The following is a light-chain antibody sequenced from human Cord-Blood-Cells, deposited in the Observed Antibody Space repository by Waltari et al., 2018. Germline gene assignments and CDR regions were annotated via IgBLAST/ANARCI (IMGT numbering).Light chain of an antibody. J-gene: IGKJ1*01. CDR1: QGISSY. CDR2: AAS. CDR3: QQLNSYPRT. V-gene: IGKV1-9*01. Sequence: DIQLTQSPSFLSASVGDRVTITCRASQGISSYLAWYQQKPGKAPKLLIYAASTLQSGVPSRFRGSGSGTEFTLTISSLQPEDFATYYCQQLNSYPRTFGQGP.